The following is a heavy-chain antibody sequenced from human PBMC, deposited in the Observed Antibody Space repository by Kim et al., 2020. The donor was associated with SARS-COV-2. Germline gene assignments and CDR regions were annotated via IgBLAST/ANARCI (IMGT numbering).Heavy chain of an antibody. V-gene: IGHV3-30-3*01. Sequence: LSLTCAASGFTFSSYAMHWVRQAPGKGLEWVAVISYDGSNKYYADSVKGRFTISRDNSKNTLYLQMNSLRAEDTAVYYCAREGIQLWLLPFGDWGQGTLVTVSS. CDR1: GFTFSSYA. CDR2: ISYDGSNK. D-gene: IGHD5-18*01. J-gene: IGHJ4*02. CDR3: AREGIQLWLLPFGD.